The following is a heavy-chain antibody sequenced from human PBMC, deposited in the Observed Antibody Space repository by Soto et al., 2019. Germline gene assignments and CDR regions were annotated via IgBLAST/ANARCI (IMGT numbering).Heavy chain of an antibody. Sequence: PSETLSLTCTVSGGSISSYYWSWIRQPPGKGLEWIGYIYYSGSTNYNPSLKSRVTISVDTSKNQFSLRLSSVTAADTAVYYCARVGYSYGYSYYYGMDVWGQGTTVTVSS. V-gene: IGHV4-59*01. CDR2: IYYSGST. CDR3: ARVGYSYGYSYYYGMDV. CDR1: GGSISSYY. J-gene: IGHJ6*02. D-gene: IGHD5-18*01.